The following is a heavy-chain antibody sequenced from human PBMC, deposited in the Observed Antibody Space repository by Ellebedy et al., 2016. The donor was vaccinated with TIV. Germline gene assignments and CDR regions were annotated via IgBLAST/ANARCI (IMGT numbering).Heavy chain of an antibody. D-gene: IGHD3-16*01. CDR1: GYTFSSSK. CDR3: ARDWGWGGDY. V-gene: IGHV1-3*01. Sequence: AASVNVSCKASGYTFSSSKMHWVRQAPGQRLEWMGWINAGNGNTKHSQKFQARVTLTRDTSASTAYMDLSGLRSEDTAVYYCARDWGWGGDYWGQGTLVTVSS. J-gene: IGHJ4*02. CDR2: INAGNGNT.